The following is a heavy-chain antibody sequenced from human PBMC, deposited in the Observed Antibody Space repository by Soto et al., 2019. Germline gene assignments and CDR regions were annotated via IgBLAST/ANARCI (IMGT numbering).Heavy chain of an antibody. V-gene: IGHV3-48*02. Sequence: GGSLRLSCAASGFTFSSYSMNWVRQAPGKGLEWVSYISSSSSTIYYADSVKGRFTISRDNAKNSLYLQMNSLRDEDTAVYYCARDQDSNYSYYGMDVWGQGTTVTVSS. D-gene: IGHD4-4*01. CDR3: ARDQDSNYSYYGMDV. CDR2: ISSSSSTI. J-gene: IGHJ6*02. CDR1: GFTFSSYS.